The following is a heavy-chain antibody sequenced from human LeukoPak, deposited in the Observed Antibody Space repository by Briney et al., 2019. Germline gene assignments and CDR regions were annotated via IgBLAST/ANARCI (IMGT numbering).Heavy chain of an antibody. D-gene: IGHD2-15*01. J-gene: IGHJ4*02. CDR1: GFTFSSYA. V-gene: IGHV3-30*04. CDR2: ISYDGSNK. Sequence: GGSLRLSCAASGFTFSSYAMHWVRQAPGKGLEWVAVISYDGSNKYYADSVKGRFTISRDNSKNTLYLQMNSLRAEDTAVYYCATYCSGGSCYSSDYWGQGTLVTVSS. CDR3: ATYCSGGSCYSSDY.